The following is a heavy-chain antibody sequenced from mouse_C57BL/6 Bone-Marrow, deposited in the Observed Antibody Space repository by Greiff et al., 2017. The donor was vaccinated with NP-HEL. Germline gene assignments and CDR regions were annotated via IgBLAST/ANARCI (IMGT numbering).Heavy chain of an antibody. CDR1: GFTFSSYG. Sequence: EVQVVESGGDLVKPGGSLKLSCAASGFTFSSYGMSWVRQTPDKRLEWVATISSGGSYTYYPDSVKGRFTISRDNAKNTMYLQLSSLKSEDAAMCYCARHLGSADYWGRGTALTVSS. J-gene: IGHJ2*01. CDR3: ARHLGSADY. V-gene: IGHV5-6*01. CDR2: ISSGGSYT. D-gene: IGHD6-1*01.